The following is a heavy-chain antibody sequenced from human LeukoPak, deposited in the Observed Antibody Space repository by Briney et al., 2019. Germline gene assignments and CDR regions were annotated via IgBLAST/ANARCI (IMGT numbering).Heavy chain of an antibody. J-gene: IGHJ4*02. V-gene: IGHV4-30-2*01. D-gene: IGHD3-22*01. CDR1: GGSVNSGNYY. CDR2: IYHSGST. Sequence: SETLSLTCTVSGGSVNSGNYYWSWIRQPPGKGLEWIGYIYHSGSTYYNPSLKSRVTISVDRSKNQFSLKLSSVTAADTAVYYCARARGYYDSSGFYYFDYWGQGTLVTVSS. CDR3: ARARGYYDSSGFYYFDY.